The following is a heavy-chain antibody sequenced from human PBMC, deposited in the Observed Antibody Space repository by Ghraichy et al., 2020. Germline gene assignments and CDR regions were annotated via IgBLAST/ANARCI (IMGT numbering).Heavy chain of an antibody. CDR1: GFTLNDYN. Sequence: GGSLNISCVGSGFTLNDYNMNWVRQSPGKGLEWVAYISTSSRSIFYADSVKGRFTISRANAQKSLSLQMNSLRDEDTAVYYCARASRVVRFYYYDGMDVWGQGTTVTVSS. J-gene: IGHJ6*02. V-gene: IGHV3-48*02. D-gene: IGHD4-23*01. CDR2: ISTSSRSI. CDR3: ARASRVVRFYYYDGMDV.